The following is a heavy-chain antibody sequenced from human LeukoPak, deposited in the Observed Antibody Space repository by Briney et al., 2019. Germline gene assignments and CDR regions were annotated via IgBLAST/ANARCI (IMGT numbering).Heavy chain of an antibody. CDR3: ARVRRIVVVSRDYYYGMDV. V-gene: IGHV4-34*01. D-gene: IGHD2-15*01. CDR1: GGSFSGYY. Sequence: SETLSLTCAVYGGSFSGYYWSWIRQPPGKGLEWIGEINHSGSTNYNPSLKSRVTISVDTSKNQFSLKLSSVTAADTAVYYCARVRRIVVVSRDYYYGMDVWGRGTTVTVSS. CDR2: INHSGST. J-gene: IGHJ6*02.